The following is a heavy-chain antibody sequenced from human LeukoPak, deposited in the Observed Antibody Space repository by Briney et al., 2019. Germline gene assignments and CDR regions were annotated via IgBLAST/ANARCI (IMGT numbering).Heavy chain of an antibody. D-gene: IGHD3-10*01. J-gene: IGHJ4*02. CDR2: IRYDGSNK. Sequence: GWSLRLSCAASGFTFSSYGMNWVRQAPGKGLEWVAFIRYDGSNKYYADSVKGRFTISRDNSKNTLYPQMNSLRAEDTAVYYCARLLWFGELSPHDYWGQGTLVTVSS. CDR3: ARLLWFGELSPHDY. CDR1: GFTFSSYG. V-gene: IGHV3-30*02.